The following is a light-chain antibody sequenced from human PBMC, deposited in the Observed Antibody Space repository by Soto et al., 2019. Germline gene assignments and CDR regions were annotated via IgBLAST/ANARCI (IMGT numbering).Light chain of an antibody. J-gene: IGKJ1*01. CDR1: QSINAW. V-gene: IGKV1-5*01. CDR2: DVS. CDR3: QQYNSYWT. Sequence: DIQMTQSPSTLSASVGDRVTLSCRASQSINAWLAWYQQKPGKAPQFLIYDVSTLDSGVPSRFSGSGSGTEFTLTISSLQPDDFATYCCQQYNSYWTFGQGTKVDIK.